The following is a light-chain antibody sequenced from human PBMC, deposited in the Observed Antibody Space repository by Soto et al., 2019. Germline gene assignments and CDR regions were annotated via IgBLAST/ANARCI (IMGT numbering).Light chain of an antibody. Sequence: QAVVTQPPSVSGAPGQRVTISCTGSSSNIGAGYDVPWYQQLPRTAPKLLIYGDSNRPSGVPDRFSASKSGASASLAITGLQAEDEADYYCQSYDSSLSDSGWVFGGGTKVTVL. V-gene: IGLV1-40*01. CDR2: GDS. CDR1: SSNIGAGYD. CDR3: QSYDSSLSDSGWV. J-gene: IGLJ3*02.